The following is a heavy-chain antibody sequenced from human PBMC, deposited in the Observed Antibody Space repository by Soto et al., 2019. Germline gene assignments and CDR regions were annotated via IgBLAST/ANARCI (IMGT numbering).Heavy chain of an antibody. CDR2: ITGSGGST. D-gene: IGHD1-26*01. V-gene: IGHV3-23*01. CDR3: AKDGVRDGSYLRGIFDY. J-gene: IGHJ4*02. Sequence: EVQLLESGGDLVQPGGSLRLSCAASGFPFTSYAMSWVRQAPGKGLEWVSAITGSGGSTYYPDSVKGRFTISRDNSKNTLYLQMNSLRAEDTAEYYCAKDGVRDGSYLRGIFDYWGQGTLVTVSS. CDR1: GFPFTSYA.